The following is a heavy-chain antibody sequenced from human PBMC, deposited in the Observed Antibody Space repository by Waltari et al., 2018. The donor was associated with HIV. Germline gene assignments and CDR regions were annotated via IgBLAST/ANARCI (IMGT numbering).Heavy chain of an antibody. CDR2: IYPGDSDT. CDR1: GYPFTTHR. J-gene: IGHJ3*02. Sequence: EMQLVQSAAQVNTPGEYLKISCAASGYPFTTHRTGWVRQMPGKGLEWMGIIYPGDSDTTYSPSFQGQVTISADKSISTAYLQWSSLKASDTAMYYCARQDIVVVPDAFDIWGQGTMVTVSS. CDR3: ARQDIVVVPDAFDI. D-gene: IGHD2-2*01. V-gene: IGHV5-51*01.